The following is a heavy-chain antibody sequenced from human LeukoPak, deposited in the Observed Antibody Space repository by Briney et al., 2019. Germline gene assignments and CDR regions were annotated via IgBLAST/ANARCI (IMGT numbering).Heavy chain of an antibody. Sequence: ASVKVPCKSSGYTFTSYAMHWVRQAPGQRLEWMGWINAGNGNTKYSQKFQGRVTITRDTSASTAYMELSSLRSEDTAVYYCARALGYYGDYGNWFDPWGQGTLVTVSS. CDR3: ARALGYYGDYGNWFDP. D-gene: IGHD4-17*01. V-gene: IGHV1-3*01. CDR2: INAGNGNT. J-gene: IGHJ5*02. CDR1: GYTFTSYA.